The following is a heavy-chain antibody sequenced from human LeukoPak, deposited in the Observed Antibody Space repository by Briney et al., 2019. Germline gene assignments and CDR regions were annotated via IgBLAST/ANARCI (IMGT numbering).Heavy chain of an antibody. CDR1: GYTFTNYD. D-gene: IGHD3-10*01. CDR3: ARGIGLFYYGSGSYRYYYMDV. V-gene: IGHV1-8*03. J-gene: IGHJ6*03. CDR2: MNPNSGNT. Sequence: ASVKVSCKASGYTFTNYDINWVRQATGQGLEWMGWMNPNSGNTGYAPKFQGRVTITRDTSINTAYMELSSLTSEDTAVYYCARGIGLFYYGSGSYRYYYMDVWGKGTTVTVSS.